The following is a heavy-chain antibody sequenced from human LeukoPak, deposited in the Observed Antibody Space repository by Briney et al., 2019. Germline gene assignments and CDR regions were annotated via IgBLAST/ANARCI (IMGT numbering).Heavy chain of an antibody. CDR1: GFTFSTYT. D-gene: IGHD4-17*01. Sequence: GGSLRLSCVASGFTFSTYTMSWVRQAPGKGLEWVSAIVGSGGATYYADSVKGRFTISRDNSKNTLSLQLNSLRAEDTAVYYCAKGDDGDYVNYFDYWGQGTLVTVSS. J-gene: IGHJ4*02. CDR3: AKGDDGDYVNYFDY. V-gene: IGHV3-23*01. CDR2: IVGSGGAT.